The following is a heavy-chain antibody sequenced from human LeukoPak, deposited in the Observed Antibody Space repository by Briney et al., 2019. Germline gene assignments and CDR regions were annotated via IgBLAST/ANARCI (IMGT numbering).Heavy chain of an antibody. Sequence: SETLSLTCAVYGGSFSGYYWSWIRQPPGKGLEWIGEINHSGSTNYNPSLKSRVTISVDTSKNQFSLKLSSVTAADTAVYYCARSQPPVGYHYGSADFDYWGQGTLVTVSS. D-gene: IGHD3-10*01. V-gene: IGHV4-34*01. CDR3: ARSQPPVGYHYGSADFDY. J-gene: IGHJ4*02. CDR1: GGSFSGYY. CDR2: INHSGST.